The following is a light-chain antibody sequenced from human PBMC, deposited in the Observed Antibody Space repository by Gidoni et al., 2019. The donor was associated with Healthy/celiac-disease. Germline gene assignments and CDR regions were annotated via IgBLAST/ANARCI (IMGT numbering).Light chain of an antibody. CDR3: QQYYSTPHT. J-gene: IGKJ2*01. V-gene: IGKV4-1*01. CDR1: QSVLYSSNNKNY. Sequence: DIEMTQSPDSLVVSLGERATINCKSSQSVLYSSNNKNYLAWYQQKPGQPPKLLIYWASTRESGVPDRFSGSGSGTDFTLTISSLQAEDVAVYYCQQYYSTPHTFGQGTKLEIK. CDR2: WAS.